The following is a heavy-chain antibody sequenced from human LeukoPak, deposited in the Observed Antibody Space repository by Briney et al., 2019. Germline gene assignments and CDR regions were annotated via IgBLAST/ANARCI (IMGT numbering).Heavy chain of an antibody. D-gene: IGHD5-12*01. J-gene: IGHJ3*02. CDR2: IYPGDSDT. Sequence: GESLKISCKGSGYSFTSYWIGWVRQMPGKGLEWMGIIYPGDSDTRYSPSFQGQVTISADKSISTAYLQWSSLKASDTAMYYCARIVWRARFPPHSGYEFDAFDIWGQGTMVTVSS. V-gene: IGHV5-51*01. CDR3: ARIVWRARFPPHSGYEFDAFDI. CDR1: GYSFTSYW.